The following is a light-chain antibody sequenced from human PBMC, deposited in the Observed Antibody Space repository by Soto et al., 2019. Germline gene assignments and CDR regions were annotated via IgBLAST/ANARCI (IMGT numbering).Light chain of an antibody. CDR1: QSVLYSYNNKNY. CDR2: WAS. Sequence: DIVMTQSPDSLAVSLGERATINCKSSQSVLYSYNNKNYLAWYQRKEGQPPKLLIYWASTRESGVPDRFSGSGSGTDFTLTISSLQAEDVAVYHCQQYYSTPPTFGQGTKLEIK. V-gene: IGKV4-1*01. J-gene: IGKJ2*01. CDR3: QQYYSTPPT.